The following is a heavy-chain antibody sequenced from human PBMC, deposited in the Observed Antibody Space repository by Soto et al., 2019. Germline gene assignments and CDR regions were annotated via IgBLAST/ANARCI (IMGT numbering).Heavy chain of an antibody. J-gene: IGHJ5*02. Sequence: DSVKVSCTASGYTFTGYYMHWVRQAPGQGLEWMGWINPNSGGTNYAQKFQGRVTMTRDTSISTAYMELSRLRSDDTAVYYWARPDSGGWTPLDPWAQGTLVTVYS. CDR3: ARPDSGGWTPLDP. CDR2: INPNSGGT. CDR1: GYTFTGYY. V-gene: IGHV1-2*02. D-gene: IGHD6-19*01.